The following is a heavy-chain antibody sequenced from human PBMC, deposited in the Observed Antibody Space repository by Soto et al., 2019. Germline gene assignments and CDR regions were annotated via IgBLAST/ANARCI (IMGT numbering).Heavy chain of an antibody. CDR2: IIPIFGTA. CDR1: GGTFSSYA. CDR3: ATGDRRNTTGYYLDY. Sequence: SVKVSCKASGGTFSSYAISWVRQAPGQGLEWMGGIIPIFGTANYAQKFQGRVTITADESTSTAYMELSSLRSEDTAVYYCATGDRRNTTGYYLDYGGKGPLVTAS. J-gene: IGHJ4*02. V-gene: IGHV1-69*13. D-gene: IGHD3-22*01.